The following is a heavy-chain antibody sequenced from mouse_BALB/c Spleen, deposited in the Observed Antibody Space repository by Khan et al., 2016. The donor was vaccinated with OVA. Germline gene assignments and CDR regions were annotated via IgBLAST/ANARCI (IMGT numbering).Heavy chain of an antibody. J-gene: IGHJ2*01. CDR2: INPTSGYT. V-gene: IGHV1-7*01. Sequence: VQLQESGAELAKPGASVKMSCKASGYTFTTYWMHWVKQRPGQGLEWIGYINPTSGYTDYNEKFKDRATLSADKSSSTAYMQLGSLTSEDSAVYYCTRDRIDYWGKGTTLTVSS. CDR3: TRDRIDY. CDR1: GYTFTTYW.